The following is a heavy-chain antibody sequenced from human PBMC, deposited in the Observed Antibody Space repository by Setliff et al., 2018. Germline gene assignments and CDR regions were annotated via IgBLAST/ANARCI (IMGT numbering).Heavy chain of an antibody. Sequence: SVKVSCKSSGGTFSSSGITWVRQAPGQGLQWLGRFIPILGATNYAQNFQGRVTITADESTSTAYMELSSLRSEDTAVYYCARDRGYGDYLGMDVWGQGTTVTVSS. CDR1: GGTFSSSG. V-gene: IGHV1-69*13. CDR3: ARDRGYGDYLGMDV. D-gene: IGHD4-17*01. J-gene: IGHJ6*01. CDR2: FIPILGAT.